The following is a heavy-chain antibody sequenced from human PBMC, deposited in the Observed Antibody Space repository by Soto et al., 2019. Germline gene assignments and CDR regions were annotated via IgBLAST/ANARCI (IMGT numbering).Heavy chain of an antibody. CDR2: ISVYSVYNGNT. D-gene: IGHD2-21*01. Sequence: QVQLVQSGAEVKKPGTSVKVSCKASGYTFTSYGISWVRQAPGQGLEWMGWISVYSVYNGNTKYAQKFRDRVTMTTDTSTTTAYMELRSLRSDDTAVYYCAKVISQASGRYYFDYWGQGTLVTVSS. J-gene: IGHJ4*02. CDR1: GYTFTSYG. V-gene: IGHV1-18*01. CDR3: AKVISQASGRYYFDY.